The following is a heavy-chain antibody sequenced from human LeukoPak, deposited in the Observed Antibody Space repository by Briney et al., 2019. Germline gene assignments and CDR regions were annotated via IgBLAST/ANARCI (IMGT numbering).Heavy chain of an antibody. V-gene: IGHV4-34*01. Sequence: SEPLSLTCAVYGGSFSGYYWSWIRHPPGKGEEWIGEIDHSGSSSYNPSLKNRVTISVDPSKNQFSVELSSVTSADTGVYYCADWGATSVVDCWGQGTLVTVSS. CDR1: GGSFSGYY. D-gene: IGHD1-26*01. CDR3: ADWGATSVVDC. CDR2: IDHSGSS. J-gene: IGHJ4*02.